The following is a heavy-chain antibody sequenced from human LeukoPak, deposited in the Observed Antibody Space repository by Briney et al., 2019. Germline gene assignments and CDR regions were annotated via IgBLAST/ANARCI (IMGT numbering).Heavy chain of an antibody. V-gene: IGHV1-24*01. CDR3: ATSPFRGYTYGYG. Sequence: ASVKVSCKISGYTLSELSMHWVRQAPGKGLEWMGDFDPEDGETIYAQKFQGRVTMTEDTSTETAYMELSSLRSEDTAVYYCATSPFRGYTYGYGWGQGTLVTVSS. D-gene: IGHD5-18*01. CDR2: FDPEDGET. J-gene: IGHJ4*02. CDR1: GYTLSELS.